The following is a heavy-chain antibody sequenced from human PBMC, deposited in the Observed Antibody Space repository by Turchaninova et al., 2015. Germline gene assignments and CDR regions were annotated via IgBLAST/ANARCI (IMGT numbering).Heavy chain of an antibody. J-gene: IGHJ6*02. D-gene: IGHD3-22*01. Sequence: VKPGGSLRLSCAASGFTLSTYSMNWVRQAPGKGLEWVSSIGTMTTYIYYADSVKGRFTVSRDNAKNSLYLQMNSLRSEDTAVYFCARSSGGGYGFYYYNQGMDVCGQGTTATVSS. V-gene: IGHV3-21*01. CDR2: IGTMTTYI. CDR3: ARSSGGGYGFYYYNQGMDV. CDR1: GFTLSTYS.